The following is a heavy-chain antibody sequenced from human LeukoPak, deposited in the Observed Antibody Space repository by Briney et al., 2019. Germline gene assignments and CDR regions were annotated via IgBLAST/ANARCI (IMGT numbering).Heavy chain of an antibody. Sequence: GASVKVSCKASGYTFTSYAMHWVRQAPGQRLEWMGWINAGNGNTKYSQKFQGRVTITRDTSASTAYMELSSLRSEDTAVYYCARDRDSSWYMEDNWFDPWGQGTLVTVSS. CDR2: INAGNGNT. CDR1: GYTFTSYA. D-gene: IGHD6-13*01. J-gene: IGHJ5*02. V-gene: IGHV1-3*01. CDR3: ARDRDSSWYMEDNWFDP.